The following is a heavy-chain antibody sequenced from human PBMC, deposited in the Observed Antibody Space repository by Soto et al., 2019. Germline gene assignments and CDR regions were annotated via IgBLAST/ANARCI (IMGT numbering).Heavy chain of an antibody. Sequence: GGSLRLCCAASGLTFEDYAMHWVRQAPGKGLEWVSGISWNSGSIGYADSVKGRFTISRDNAKNSLYLQMNSLRAEDTALYYCAKGPSSGPSPFDYWGQGTLVTVSS. CDR1: GLTFEDYA. V-gene: IGHV3-9*01. CDR3: AKGPSSGPSPFDY. J-gene: IGHJ4*02. CDR2: ISWNSGSI. D-gene: IGHD3-22*01.